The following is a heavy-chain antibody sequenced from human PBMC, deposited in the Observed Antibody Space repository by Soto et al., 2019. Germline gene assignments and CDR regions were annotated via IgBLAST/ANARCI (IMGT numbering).Heavy chain of an antibody. D-gene: IGHD3-3*01. Sequence: SETLSLTCTVSGGSISSYYWSWIRQPPGKGLEWIGYIYYSGSTNYNPSLKSRVTISVDTSKNQFSLKLSSVTAADTAVYYCARDQGDFWSGSYYYYGMDVWGQGTTVTVSS. J-gene: IGHJ6*02. CDR2: IYYSGST. CDR1: GGSISSYY. V-gene: IGHV4-59*01. CDR3: ARDQGDFWSGSYYYYGMDV.